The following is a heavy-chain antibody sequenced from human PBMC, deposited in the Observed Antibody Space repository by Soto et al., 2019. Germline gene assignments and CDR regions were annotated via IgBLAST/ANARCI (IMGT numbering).Heavy chain of an antibody. J-gene: IGHJ5*02. D-gene: IGHD6-13*01. CDR3: ARPKTIGAAAGKGWFDP. V-gene: IGHV4-39*01. CDR1: GASISSTSYY. CDR2: IYYSGST. Sequence: SETLSLTCTVSGASISSTSYYWGWIRQTPGKGLEWIGNIYYSGSTQYNPSLKSRVAISVDTSKNQFSLKLNSVTAADMAMYYCARPKTIGAAAGKGWFDPWGQGTLVT.